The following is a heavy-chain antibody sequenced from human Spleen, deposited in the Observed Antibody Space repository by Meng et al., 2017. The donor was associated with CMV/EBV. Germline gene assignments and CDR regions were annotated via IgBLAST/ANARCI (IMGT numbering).Heavy chain of an antibody. J-gene: IGHJ4*02. D-gene: IGHD2-15*01. CDR1: GYTFTSYG. CDR2: FDPEDGET. V-gene: IGHV1-24*01. Sequence: ASVKVSCKASGYTFTSYGISWVRQAPGKGLEWMGGFDPEDGETIYTQKFQGRLTLTEDTSTNTAYMQLSSLRSEDTAVYYCLTEDLCSGVDCSVNYWGQGTLVTVSS. CDR3: LTEDLCSGVDCSVNY.